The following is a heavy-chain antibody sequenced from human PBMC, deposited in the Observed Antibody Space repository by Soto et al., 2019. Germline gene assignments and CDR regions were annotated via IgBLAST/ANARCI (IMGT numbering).Heavy chain of an antibody. CDR2: IYYSGST. V-gene: IGHV4-61*08. CDR1: GGSISSGGYY. J-gene: IGHJ3*02. CDR3: ARTYDGSGPNSGGYGFDI. D-gene: IGHD3-22*01. Sequence: SETLSLTCTVSGGSISSGGYYWSWIRQHPGKGLEWIAYIYYSGSTSYNPSLKSRVSISLDTSKNQFSLKLSSVTAADTAVYYCARTYDGSGPNSGGYGFDIWGQGTMVTVSS.